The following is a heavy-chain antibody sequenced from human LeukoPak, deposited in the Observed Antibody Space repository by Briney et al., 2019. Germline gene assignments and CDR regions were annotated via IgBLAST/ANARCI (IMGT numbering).Heavy chain of an antibody. J-gene: IGHJ4*02. CDR3: AARSNNLYILDY. D-gene: IGHD6-13*01. CDR2: ISYDGSNK. Sequence: GRSLRLSCAASGFTFSSYGMHWVRQAPGKGLEWVAVISYDGSNKYYADSVKGRFTISRDNSKNTLYLQMNSLRAEDTAVYYCAARSNNLYILDYWGQGTLGTASS. CDR1: GFTFSSYG. V-gene: IGHV3-30*03.